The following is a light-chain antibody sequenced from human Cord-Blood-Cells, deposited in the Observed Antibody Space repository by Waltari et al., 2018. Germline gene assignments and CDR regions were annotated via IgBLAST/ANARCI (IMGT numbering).Light chain of an antibody. J-gene: IGLJ2*01. CDR2: DVS. CDR1: SSDVGGYNY. CDR3: SSYTSRSTLDVV. Sequence: QSALTQPASVSWSPGQSITISCTGTSSDVGGYNYVSWYQQHPGKAPKLMIYDVSKRTSGVSKRFSGAMAGNTASLTISGLQAEDEADYYCSSYTSRSTLDVVFGGGTKLTVL. V-gene: IGLV2-14*01.